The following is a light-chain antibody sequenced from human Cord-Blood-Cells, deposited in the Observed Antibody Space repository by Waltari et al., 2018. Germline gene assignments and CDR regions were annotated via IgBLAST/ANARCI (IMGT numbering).Light chain of an antibody. CDR3: QQYYSTPYT. J-gene: IGKJ2*01. CDR1: SSVLYSSNNKNY. Sequence: IVMTQSQDSLAVSLGERATINCKSSSSVLYSSNNKNYLAWYQQKPGQPPKLLIYWASTRESGVPDRFSGSGSGTDFTLTISSLQAEDVAVYYCQQYYSTPYTFGQGTKLEIK. V-gene: IGKV4-1*01. CDR2: WAS.